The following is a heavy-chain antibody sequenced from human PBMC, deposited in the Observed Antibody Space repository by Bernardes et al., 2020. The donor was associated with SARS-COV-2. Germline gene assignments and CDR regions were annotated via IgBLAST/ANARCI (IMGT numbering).Heavy chain of an antibody. V-gene: IGHV4-39*01. D-gene: IGHD3-9*01. J-gene: IGHJ4*02. Sequence: SETLSLTCTVSGGSISSSSYYWGWIRQPPGKGLEWIGNIYCSGSTYYNPSLKSRVTISVDTSKNQFSLKLSSVTAADTAVYYCARQYYDILTGYFGAFDYWGQGTLVTVSS. CDR2: IYCSGST. CDR3: ARQYYDILTGYFGAFDY. CDR1: GGSISSSSYY.